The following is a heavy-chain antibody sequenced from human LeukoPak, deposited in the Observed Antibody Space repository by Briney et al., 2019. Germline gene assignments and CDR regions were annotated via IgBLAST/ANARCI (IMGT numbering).Heavy chain of an antibody. Sequence: ASVKVSCKASGYTFTIYGISWVRQAPGQGLEWMGWISAYNGNTNYAQKLQGRVTMTTDTSTSTAYMELRSLRSDDTAVYYCARDPSLDYYDSSGYYYDYWGQGTLVTVSS. J-gene: IGHJ4*02. CDR1: GYTFTIYG. CDR2: ISAYNGNT. CDR3: ARDPSLDYYDSSGYYYDY. V-gene: IGHV1-18*01. D-gene: IGHD3-22*01.